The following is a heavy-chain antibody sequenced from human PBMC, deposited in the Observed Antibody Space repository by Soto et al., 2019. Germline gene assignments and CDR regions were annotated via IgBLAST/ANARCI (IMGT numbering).Heavy chain of an antibody. D-gene: IGHD2-21*02. CDR3: ARDHLILPAHDFFYGSDV. J-gene: IGHJ6*02. CDR1: GFTFSMYS. V-gene: IGHV3-7*03. CDR2: IPQDGVDG. Sequence: GGSLRLSCEVSGFTFSMYSMSWVRQSPGKGLEWVAKIPQDGVDGHYADSVKGRFIISRDDDKNSLHLQLNNLRAEDTAVYYCARDHLILPAHDFFYGSDVWGRGATVTVSS.